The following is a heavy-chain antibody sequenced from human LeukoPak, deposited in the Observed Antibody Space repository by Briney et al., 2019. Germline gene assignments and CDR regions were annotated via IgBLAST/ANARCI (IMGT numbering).Heavy chain of an antibody. V-gene: IGHV4-61*01. J-gene: IGHJ6*04. CDR1: GGSVSSGSYY. CDR3: ASEFSGYAYYYYGMDV. D-gene: IGHD5-12*01. Sequence: SETLSLTCTVSGGSVSSGSYYWSWIRQPPGKGLEWIGYIYYSGSTNYNPSLKSRVTISVDTSKNQFSLKLSSVTAADTAVYYCASEFSGYAYYYYGMDVWGKGTTVTVSS. CDR2: IYYSGST.